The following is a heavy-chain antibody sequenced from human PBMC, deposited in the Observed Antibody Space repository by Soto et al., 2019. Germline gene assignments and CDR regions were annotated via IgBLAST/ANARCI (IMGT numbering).Heavy chain of an antibody. CDR2: IYYSGST. V-gene: IGHV4-59*01. CDR1: GCSISSYY. Sequence: SETLSLTCTLSGCSISSYYWSWIRQPPGKGLEWIGYIYYSGSTNYNPSLKCRVTISVDTSKNQFSLKLSSVTAADTAGDYCPRAQEGDSSGWYVGYYYYGMDVWGQGTTVTVSS. J-gene: IGHJ6*02. CDR3: PRAQEGDSSGWYVGYYYYGMDV. D-gene: IGHD6-19*01.